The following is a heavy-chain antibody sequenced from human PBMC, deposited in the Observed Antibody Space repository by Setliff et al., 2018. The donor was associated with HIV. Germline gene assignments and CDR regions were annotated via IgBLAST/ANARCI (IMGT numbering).Heavy chain of an antibody. D-gene: IGHD1-1*01. Sequence: ASVKVSCKASGYTFTNYYMHWVRQAPGQGLEWMGIIYPGGARRSYAQKFQGRVTMTWDTSTSTVYMELSSLRSEDTAVYYCARENEMDYWGQGTLVTVSS. CDR1: GYTFTNYY. CDR3: ARENEMDY. J-gene: IGHJ4*02. CDR2: IYPGGARR. V-gene: IGHV1-46*01.